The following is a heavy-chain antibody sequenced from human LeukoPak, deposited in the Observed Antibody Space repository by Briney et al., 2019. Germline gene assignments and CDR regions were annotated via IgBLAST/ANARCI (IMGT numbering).Heavy chain of an antibody. J-gene: IGHJ4*02. CDR3: PKGCGASDCYTPEH. D-gene: IGHD2-21*02. V-gene: IGHV3-23*01. CDR1: GFTFSTYA. Sequence: GGSLRLSCAASGFTFSTYAMSWVRQAPGRGLEWVSSIDGSGDNTYYAESVKGRFTISRDNSKNTLYLQMHRLRPEDTAVYFCPKGCGASDCYTPEHWGQGALVTVSS. CDR2: IDGSGDNT.